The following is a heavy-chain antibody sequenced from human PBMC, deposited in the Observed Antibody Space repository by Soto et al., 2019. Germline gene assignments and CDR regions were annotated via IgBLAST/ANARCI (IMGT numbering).Heavy chain of an antibody. J-gene: IGHJ4*02. CDR1: GFTFSRYG. CDR2: IWYDGSNK. CDR3: ARDNYYDSSAIDY. Sequence: GGSLRLSCAASGFTFSRYGMHWVRQAPGKGLEWVAVIWYDGSNKYYADSVKGRFTISRDNSKNTLYLQMNSLRAEDTAVYYCARDNYYDSSAIDYWGQGTLVTVSS. D-gene: IGHD3-22*01. V-gene: IGHV3-33*01.